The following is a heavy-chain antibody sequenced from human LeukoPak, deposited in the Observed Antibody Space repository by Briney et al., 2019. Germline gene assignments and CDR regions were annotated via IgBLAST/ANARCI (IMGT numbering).Heavy chain of an antibody. CDR3: ARHAGYGDYNSFDY. J-gene: IGHJ4*02. Sequence: SETLSFTCAVSGHSISSGYYWGWIRQPPGKGLEWIGVIYHTGSTYYNPSLKTRVTISIDTSKNQFSLRLNSVTAADTAVYYCARHAGYGDYNSFDYWGQGTLVTVSS. D-gene: IGHD4-17*01. CDR2: IYHTGST. V-gene: IGHV4-38-2*01. CDR1: GHSISSGYY.